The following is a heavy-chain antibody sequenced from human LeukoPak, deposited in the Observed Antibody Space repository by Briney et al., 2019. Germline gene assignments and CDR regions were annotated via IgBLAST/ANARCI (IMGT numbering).Heavy chain of an antibody. CDR2: INPNSGGT. Sequence: ASVKVSCKASGYTFTGYYMHWVRQAPGQGLEWMGWINPNSGGTNYAQKFQGSVTMTRDTSISRAYMELSRLRSDDTAVYYCARDDTPVLGYCSSTSCYGAFDIWGQGTMVTVSS. CDR3: ARDDTPVLGYCSSTSCYGAFDI. V-gene: IGHV1-2*02. D-gene: IGHD2-2*01. CDR1: GYTFTGYY. J-gene: IGHJ3*02.